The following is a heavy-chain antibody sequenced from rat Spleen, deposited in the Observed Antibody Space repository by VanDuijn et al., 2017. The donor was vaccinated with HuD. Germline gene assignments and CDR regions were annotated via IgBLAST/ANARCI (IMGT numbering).Heavy chain of an antibody. Sequence: EVQLVESGGGLVQPGRSLKLSCAASGFTFSDYYMAWVRQAPTKGLEWVATISYDGSSTYYRDSVKGRFTISRDNAESTLYLQMDSLRSEDTATYDCTAHGNRVSRFAYWGQGTLVTVSS. CDR2: ISYDGSST. V-gene: IGHV5-7*01. CDR1: GFTFSDYY. J-gene: IGHJ3*01. CDR3: TAHGNRVSRFAY. D-gene: IGHD1-4*01.